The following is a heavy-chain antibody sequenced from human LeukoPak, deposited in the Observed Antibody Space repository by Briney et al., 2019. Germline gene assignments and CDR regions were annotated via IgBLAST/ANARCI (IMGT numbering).Heavy chain of an antibody. Sequence: PGGSLRLSCGASGFTFSSYAMSWVRQAPGKGLEWVSAIGSGTYYADSVKGRFTISRDNSKNTLYLQMKSLRAEDTAVYYCAKVLAYYFDYWGQGTLVTVSS. J-gene: IGHJ4*02. V-gene: IGHV3-23*01. CDR3: AKVLAYYFDY. CDR1: GFTFSSYA. CDR2: IGSGT.